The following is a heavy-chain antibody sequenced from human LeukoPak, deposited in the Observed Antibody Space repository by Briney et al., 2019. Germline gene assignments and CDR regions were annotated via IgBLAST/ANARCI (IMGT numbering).Heavy chain of an antibody. CDR2: IIPIFGTA. V-gene: IGHV1-69*01. J-gene: IGHJ4*02. Sequence: SVTVSCKASGGTFSSYAISWVRQAPGQGLEWMGGIIPIFGTANYAQKFQGRVTITADESTSTAYMELSSLGSEDPAVYYCARGGPYYYGSGSLYYFDYWGQGTLVTVSS. CDR1: GGTFSSYA. CDR3: ARGGPYYYGSGSLYYFDY. D-gene: IGHD3-10*01.